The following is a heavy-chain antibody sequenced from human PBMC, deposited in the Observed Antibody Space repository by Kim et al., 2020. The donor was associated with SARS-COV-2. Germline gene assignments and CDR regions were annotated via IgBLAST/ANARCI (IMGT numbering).Heavy chain of an antibody. Sequence: GGSLRLSCAASGFTFSSYAMSWVRQAPGKGLEWVSAISGSGGSTYYADSVKGRFTISRDNSKNTLYLQMNSLRAEDTAVYYCAKLGGYQLLRELAYWGQGTLVTVSS. V-gene: IGHV3-23*01. CDR2: ISGSGGST. CDR1: GFTFSSYA. D-gene: IGHD2-2*01. J-gene: IGHJ4*02. CDR3: AKLGGYQLLRELAY.